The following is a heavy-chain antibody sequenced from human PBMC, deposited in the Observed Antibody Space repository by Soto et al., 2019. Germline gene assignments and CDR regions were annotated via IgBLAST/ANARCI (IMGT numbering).Heavy chain of an antibody. J-gene: IGHJ6*02. CDR2: ISYDGINK. Sequence: QVQLVESGGGVVQPGRSLRLSCAASRFIFSSYGMNWVGQAPGKWLEWVAVISYDGINKNHADSVKGRFTISRDNSKNTLHLQMNSLRAEDTAVYYCAKDQSGYDHYAMDVWGQGTAVTVS. CDR3: AKDQSGYDHYAMDV. D-gene: IGHD3-3*01. V-gene: IGHV3-30*18. CDR1: RFIFSSYG.